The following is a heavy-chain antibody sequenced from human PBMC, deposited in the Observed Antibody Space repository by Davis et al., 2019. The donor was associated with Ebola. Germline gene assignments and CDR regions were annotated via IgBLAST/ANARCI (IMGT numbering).Heavy chain of an antibody. CDR2: ISYDGSNK. D-gene: IGHD3-16*01. J-gene: IGHJ6*02. Sequence: PGGSLRLSCAASGFTFSSYGMHWVRQAPGKGLEWVAVISYDGSNKYYADSVKGRFTISRDNSKNTLYLQMSSLRAEDTAVYYCVKGSRSLYYYYYGMDVWGQGTTVTVSS. CDR3: VKGSRSLYYYYYGMDV. V-gene: IGHV3-30*18. CDR1: GFTFSSYG.